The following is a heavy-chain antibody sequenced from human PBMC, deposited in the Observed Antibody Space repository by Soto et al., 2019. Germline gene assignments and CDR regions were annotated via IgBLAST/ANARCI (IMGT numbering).Heavy chain of an antibody. CDR1: GGSIRSPNFS. CDR3: TRDAPLWFGELSQ. D-gene: IGHD3-10*01. Sequence: PSETLSLTCIVIGGSIRSPNFSWSWIRHHPGKGPEWIGNICYNGTTTYNPSLESRLTISLDPSKNQFSLTLKSVTAADTAVYYCTRDAPLWFGELSQRGQGPLVTVS. CDR2: ICYNGTT. J-gene: IGHJ4*02. V-gene: IGHV4-31*03.